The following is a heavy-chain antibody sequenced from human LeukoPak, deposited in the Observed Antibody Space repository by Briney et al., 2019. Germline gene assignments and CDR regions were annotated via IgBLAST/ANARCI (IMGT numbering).Heavy chain of an antibody. CDR3: ARGSYYYDSSGLSNYYGMDA. CDR2: IYYSGST. Sequence: SETLSLTCTVSGGSISSYYWSWIRQPPGKGLEWIGYIYYSGSTNYNPSLKSRVTLSVDTSKNNFSLKMSSVTAADTAVYYCARGSYYYDSSGLSNYYGMDAWGQGTTVTVSS. J-gene: IGHJ6*02. V-gene: IGHV4-59*01. D-gene: IGHD3-22*01. CDR1: GGSISSYY.